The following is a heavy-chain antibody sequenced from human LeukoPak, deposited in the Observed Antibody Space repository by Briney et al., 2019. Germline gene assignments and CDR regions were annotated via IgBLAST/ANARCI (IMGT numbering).Heavy chain of an antibody. CDR1: GYTFTSYD. Sequence: ASVKVSCKASGYTFTSYDINWVRQATGQGLEWMGWMNPNSGNTGYAQKFQGRVTMTRNTSISTAYMELSSLRSEGTAVYYCTRGTREIVVIITKYYVDYWGQGTLVTVSS. CDR2: MNPNSGNT. J-gene: IGHJ4*02. D-gene: IGHD3-22*01. CDR3: TRGTREIVVIITKYYVDY. V-gene: IGHV1-8*01.